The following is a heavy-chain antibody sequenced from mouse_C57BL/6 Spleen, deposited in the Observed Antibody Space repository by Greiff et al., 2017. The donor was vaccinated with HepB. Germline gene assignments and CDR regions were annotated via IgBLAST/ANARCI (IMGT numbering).Heavy chain of an antibody. V-gene: IGHV1-54*01. Sequence: QVQLQQSGAELVRPGTSVKVSCKASGYAFTNYLIEWVKQRPGQGLEWIGVINPGSGGTNYNEKFKGKATLTADKSSSTAYMQLSSLTSEDSAVSFCARFITTVGGFDYWGQGTTLAGSS. CDR1: GYAFTNYL. J-gene: IGHJ2*01. CDR3: ARFITTVGGFDY. D-gene: IGHD1-1*01. CDR2: INPGSGGT.